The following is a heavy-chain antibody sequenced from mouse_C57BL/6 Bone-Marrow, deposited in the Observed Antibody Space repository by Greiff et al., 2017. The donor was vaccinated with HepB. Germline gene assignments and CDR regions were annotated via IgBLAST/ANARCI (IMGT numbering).Heavy chain of an antibody. Sequence: QVQLKQPGAELVKPGASVKLSCKASGYTFTSYWMHWVKQRPGQGLEWIGMIHPNSGSTNYNEKFKSKATLTVDKSSSTAYMQLSSLTSEDSAVYYCARGLYSSYFDYWGQGTTLTVSS. V-gene: IGHV1-64*01. J-gene: IGHJ2*01. CDR3: ARGLYSSYFDY. CDR2: IHPNSGST. CDR1: GYTFTSYW. D-gene: IGHD3-1*01.